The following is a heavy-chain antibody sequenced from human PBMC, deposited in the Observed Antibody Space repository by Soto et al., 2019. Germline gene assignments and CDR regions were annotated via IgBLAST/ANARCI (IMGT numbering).Heavy chain of an antibody. CDR3: AKDRAYYYDSSGYSHVMDV. V-gene: IGHV3-30*18. CDR2: ISYDGSNK. J-gene: IGHJ6*02. D-gene: IGHD3-22*01. CDR1: GFTFSSYG. Sequence: GGSLRLSCAASGFTFSSYGMHWVRQAPGKGLEWVAVISYDGSNKYYADSVKGRFTISRDNSKNTLYLQMNSLRAEDTAVYYCAKDRAYYYDSSGYSHVMDVWGQGTTVTVSS.